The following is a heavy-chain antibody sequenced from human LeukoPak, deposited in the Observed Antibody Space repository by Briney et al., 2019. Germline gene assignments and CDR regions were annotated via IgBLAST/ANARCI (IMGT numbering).Heavy chain of an antibody. V-gene: IGHV4-39*01. Sequence: PSENLSLTCTVSGASISSRNYHWGWIRQPPGKGLEWIASIFYTEGFYYNPSLKSLLTISVDTSKNQSSLKLTSVTAADTAVYYCARQAYPPGYNWFDPWGQGTLVTVSS. D-gene: IGHD1-14*01. CDR3: ARQAYPPGYNWFDP. CDR1: GASISSRNYH. J-gene: IGHJ5*02. CDR2: IFYTEGF.